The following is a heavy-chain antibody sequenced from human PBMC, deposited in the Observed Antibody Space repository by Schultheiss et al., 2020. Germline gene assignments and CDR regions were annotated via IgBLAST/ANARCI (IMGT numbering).Heavy chain of an antibody. CDR2: ISYDGSNK. CDR3: AREMWTYCGGDCSAAADY. D-gene: IGHD2-21*02. V-gene: IGHV3-33*05. J-gene: IGHJ4*02. Sequence: GGSLRLSCAASGFTFSSYGMHWVRQAPGKGLEWVAVISYDGSNKYYADSVKGRFTISRDNSKNTLFLQMNSLRAEDTAVYYCAREMWTYCGGDCSAAADYWGQGTLVTVSS. CDR1: GFTFSSYG.